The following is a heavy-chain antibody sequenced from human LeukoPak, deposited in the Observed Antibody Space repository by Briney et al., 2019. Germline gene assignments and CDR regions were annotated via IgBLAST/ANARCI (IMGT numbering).Heavy chain of an antibody. CDR3: ARHNGITGPTRSDY. D-gene: IGHD1-7*01. CDR1: GYRFTSYW. V-gene: IGHV5-51*01. J-gene: IGHJ4*02. CDR2: IYPSDSET. Sequence: GESLQISSKGSGYRFTSYWYGWVRRMPGKGLQGMGIIYPSDSETRYSPSFKGQVTISADKSTSTAYLQWGSLKASDSAMFYCARHNGITGPTRSDYWGQGALVTVSS.